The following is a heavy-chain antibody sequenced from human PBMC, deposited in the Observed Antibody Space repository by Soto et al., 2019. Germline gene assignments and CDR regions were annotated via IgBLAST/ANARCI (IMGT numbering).Heavy chain of an antibody. CDR3: ARDLSIATGGMDV. J-gene: IGHJ6*02. CDR2: IYSGGST. D-gene: IGHD6-6*01. Sequence: QVQLQESGPGLVKPSETLSLTCTVSGASITSYYWSWIRQPPGKGLEWIGYIYSGGSTNYNPSLKSRVTISLDTSKNPISLTLTSTTAADTAVYYCARDLSIATGGMDVWGQGTTVSVSS. V-gene: IGHV4-59*01. CDR1: GASITSYY.